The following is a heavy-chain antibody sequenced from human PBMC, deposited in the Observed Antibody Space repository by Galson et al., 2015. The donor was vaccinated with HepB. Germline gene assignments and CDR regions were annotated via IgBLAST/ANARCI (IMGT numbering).Heavy chain of an antibody. CDR3: ARGGYSFFDY. J-gene: IGHJ4*02. D-gene: IGHD5-18*01. V-gene: IGHV1-8*02. Sequence: SVKVSCKASGYTFTSYDMNWVRQATGQGLEWMGWMNPNSGNAGYAEKFQDRVTLTWNTSIRTAYMELSSLRSEDTALYYCARGGYSFFDYWGQGSLVTVSS. CDR1: GYTFTSYD. CDR2: MNPNSGNA.